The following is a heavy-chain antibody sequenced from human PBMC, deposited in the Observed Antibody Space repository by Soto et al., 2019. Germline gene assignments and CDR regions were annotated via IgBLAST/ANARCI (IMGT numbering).Heavy chain of an antibody. V-gene: IGHV2-5*02. CDR3: AHGEYSSDGWCLFDY. J-gene: IGHJ4*02. Sequence: SGPTLVNPTQTLTLTCTLSGFSLNASGARVGWIRQPPGKALEWLALIYWDDGKRYSPSLKNRLTVTKDTLKNQVVLTMTNMDPADTVTYYCAHGEYSSDGWCLFDYWEQGTLVTVSS. CDR1: GFSLNASGAR. CDR2: IYWDDGK. D-gene: IGHD5-18*01.